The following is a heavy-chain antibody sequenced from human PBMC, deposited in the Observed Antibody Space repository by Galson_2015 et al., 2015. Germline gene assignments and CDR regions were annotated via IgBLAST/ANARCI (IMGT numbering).Heavy chain of an antibody. D-gene: IGHD3-22*01. J-gene: IGHJ2*01. V-gene: IGHV4-34*01. CDR2: INHSGST. Sequence: LTCAVYGGSFRGYYWSWIRQPPGKGLEWIGEINHSGSTNYNPSLKSRVTISVDTSKNQFSLKLSSVTAADTAVYYCARGQGGVVVITLLSGWYFDLWCRGTLVTVSS. CDR3: ARGQGGVVVITLLSGWYFDL. CDR1: GGSFRGYY.